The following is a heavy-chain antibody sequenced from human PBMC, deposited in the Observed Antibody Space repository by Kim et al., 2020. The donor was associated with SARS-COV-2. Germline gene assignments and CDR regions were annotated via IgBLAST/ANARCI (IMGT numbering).Heavy chain of an antibody. CDR3: AKSYSGSYFSPFDY. V-gene: IGHV3-30*18. CDR1: GFTFSSYG. Sequence: GGSLRLSCAVSGFTFSSYGMHWVRQAPGKGLEWVAVISYDGSNKYYADSVKGRFTISRDNSKNTLYLQMNSPRAEDTAVYYCAKSYSGSYFSPFDYWGQG. CDR2: ISYDGSNK. D-gene: IGHD1-26*01. J-gene: IGHJ4*02.